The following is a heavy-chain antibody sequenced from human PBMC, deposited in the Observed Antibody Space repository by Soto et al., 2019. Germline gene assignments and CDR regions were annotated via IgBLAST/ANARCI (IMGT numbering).Heavy chain of an antibody. CDR3: ARRPSTRVDYDSRGPTGWLDY. Sequence: LQPLSLSCTVSGGSISSAGCCWSCNHQPPGKGLEWIGYIYYSGSTYYNPSLKRRVTISVDTSKNQFSLKLSSVTAADTAVYYCARRPSTRVDYDSRGPTGWLDYWGQGTLVTVSS. V-gene: IGHV4-31*03. J-gene: IGHJ4*02. D-gene: IGHD3-22*01. CDR2: IYYSGST. CDR1: GGSISSAGCC.